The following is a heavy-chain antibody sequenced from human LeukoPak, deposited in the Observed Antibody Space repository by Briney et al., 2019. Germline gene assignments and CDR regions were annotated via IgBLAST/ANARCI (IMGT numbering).Heavy chain of an antibody. J-gene: IGHJ4*02. Sequence: GGSLRLLCGPWRFTYRKYAVIGARQSRGKALEGVSDISPSEGHTFCADSEKARFTVSRDNSKNTLTLQMTSVRAEDTALYYCAKDSSAPDGITDWGQGTLVTVSS. D-gene: IGHD1-14*01. CDR2: ISPSEGHT. V-gene: IGHV3-23*01. CDR1: RFTYRKYA. CDR3: AKDSSAPDGITD.